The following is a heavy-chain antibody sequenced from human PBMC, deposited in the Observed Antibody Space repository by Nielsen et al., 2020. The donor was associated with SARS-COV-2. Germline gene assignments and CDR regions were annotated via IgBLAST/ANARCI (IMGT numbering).Heavy chain of an antibody. Sequence: ASVKVSCKASEYTFTSYAMHWVRQAPGQRLEWMGWINAGNGNTKYSQKFQGRVTITRDTSASTAYMELSSLRSEDTAVYYCARERGAAGTRGWFDPWGQGTLVTVSS. CDR3: ARERGAAGTRGWFDP. D-gene: IGHD6-13*01. CDR2: INAGNGNT. CDR1: EYTFTSYA. V-gene: IGHV1-3*01. J-gene: IGHJ5*02.